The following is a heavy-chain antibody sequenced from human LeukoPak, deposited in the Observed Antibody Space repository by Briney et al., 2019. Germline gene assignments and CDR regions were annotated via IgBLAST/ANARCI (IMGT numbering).Heavy chain of an antibody. CDR2: ISDSGGRT. J-gene: IGHJ4*02. CDR3: AERGVVIRVILVGFHKEAYYFDS. CDR1: GITLSNYG. Sequence: GGSLRLSCAVSGITLSNYGMSWVCQAPGKGLEWVAGISDSGGRTNYADSVKGRFTISRDNPKNTLYLQMNSLRAEDTAVYFCAERGVVIRVILVGFHKEAYYFDSWGQGALVTVSS. V-gene: IGHV3-23*01. D-gene: IGHD3-22*01.